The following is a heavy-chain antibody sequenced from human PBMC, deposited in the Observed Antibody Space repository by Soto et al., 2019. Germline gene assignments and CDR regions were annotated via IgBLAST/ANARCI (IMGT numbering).Heavy chain of an antibody. J-gene: IGHJ4*02. CDR2: ISGSGGST. Sequence: PGGSLRLSCAASGFTFSSYAMSWVRQAPGKGLEWVSAISGSGGSTYYADSVKGRFTISRDNSKNTLYLQMNSLRAEDTAVYYCAKDGAPMIVVVITGFSFDYWGQGTLVTVSS. V-gene: IGHV3-23*01. D-gene: IGHD3-22*01. CDR1: GFTFSSYA. CDR3: AKDGAPMIVVVITGFSFDY.